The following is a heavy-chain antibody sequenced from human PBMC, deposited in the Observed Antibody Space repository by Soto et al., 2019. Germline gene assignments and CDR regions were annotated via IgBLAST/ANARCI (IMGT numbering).Heavy chain of an antibody. D-gene: IGHD2-15*01. Sequence: EVQLLESGGGLVQPGGSLRLSCAASGFTFSSYAMSWVRQAPGKGLEWVSRINRSGGSTYYADSVKGRFTISRDNSKNTLYLQGNSLRAEDTAGCYCAKVLWIDGGFDVWGQGTMVTVSS. V-gene: IGHV3-23*01. CDR1: GFTFSSYA. J-gene: IGHJ3*01. CDR3: AKVLWIDGGFDV. CDR2: INRSGGST.